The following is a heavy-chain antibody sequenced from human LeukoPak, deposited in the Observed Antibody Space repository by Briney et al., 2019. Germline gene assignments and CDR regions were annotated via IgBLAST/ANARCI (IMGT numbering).Heavy chain of an antibody. CDR3: AREVQLERNNWFDP. CDR2: INPNSGGT. V-gene: IGHV1-2*02. J-gene: IGHJ5*02. CDR1: GYTFTGYY. D-gene: IGHD1-1*01. Sequence: ASVKVSCKTSGYTFTGYYMHWVRQAPGQGLEWMGWINPNSGGTNYAQKFQGRVTMTRDTSISTAYMELSRLRSDDTAVCYCAREVQLERNNWFDPWGQGTLVTVSS.